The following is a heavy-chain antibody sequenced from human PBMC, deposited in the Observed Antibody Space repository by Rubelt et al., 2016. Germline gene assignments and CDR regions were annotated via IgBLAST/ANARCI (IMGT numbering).Heavy chain of an antibody. CDR2: ISYDGTNK. CDR3: ASSSGWYFDY. CDR1: GFTFSSYA. Sequence: QVQLVESGGGVVQPGRSLRLSCAASGFTFSSYAMHWVRQAPGKGLEWVAVISYDGTNKYYADSGKGRFTISRYNSKNTLYLQMNSLRAEDTAVYYCASSSGWYFDYWGQGTLVTVSS. J-gene: IGHJ4*02. D-gene: IGHD6-19*01. V-gene: IGHV3-30*04.